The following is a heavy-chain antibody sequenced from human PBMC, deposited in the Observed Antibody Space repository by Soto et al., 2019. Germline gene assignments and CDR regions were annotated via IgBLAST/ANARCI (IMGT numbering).Heavy chain of an antibody. CDR2: IIPIFGTA. J-gene: IGHJ6*02. D-gene: IGHD3-10*01. CDR3: ARSMVRGDHYYYYGMDV. Sequence: SVKVSCKASGGTFSSYAISWVRQAPGQGLEWMGGIIPIFGTANYAQKFQGRVTITADESTSTAYMELSSLRSEDTAVYYCARSMVRGDHYYYYGMDVWGQGTTVTVS. V-gene: IGHV1-69*13. CDR1: GGTFSSYA.